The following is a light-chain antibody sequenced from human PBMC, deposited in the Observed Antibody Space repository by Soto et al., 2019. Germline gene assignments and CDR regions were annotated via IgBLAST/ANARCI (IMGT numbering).Light chain of an antibody. CDR1: QSVAGNS. CDR2: GES. CDR3: QQYGSSRDT. Sequence: PGERATLSCRASQSVAGNSLAWYRHKPGQAPKLVIYGESSRSAGVPDRFVGSGSGTDFTLTISRLEPEDFAVYYCQQYGSSRDTFGQGTKLEIK. J-gene: IGKJ2*01. V-gene: IGKV3-20*01.